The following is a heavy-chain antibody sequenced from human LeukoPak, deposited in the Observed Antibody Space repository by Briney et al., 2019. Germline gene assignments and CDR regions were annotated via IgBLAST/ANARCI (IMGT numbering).Heavy chain of an antibody. D-gene: IGHD4-11*01. CDR3: ARNNYVTHFYGLDV. CDR1: GGSFNSYS. V-gene: IGHV4-34*01. CDR2: INHNGST. J-gene: IGHJ6*02. Sequence: SETLSLTCAVYGGSFNSYSWRWIRQPPGKGLEWIGEINHNGSTSYNPSLKSRVTISVDTSKNHFSLKLSSVTAADTAVYFCARNNYVTHFYGLDVWGQGTTVTVSS.